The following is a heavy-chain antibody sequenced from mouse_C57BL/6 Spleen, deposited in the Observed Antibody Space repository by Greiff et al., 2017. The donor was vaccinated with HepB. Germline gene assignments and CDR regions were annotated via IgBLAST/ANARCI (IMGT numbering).Heavy chain of an antibody. J-gene: IGHJ1*03. D-gene: IGHD2-3*01. CDR1: GYTFTSYW. V-gene: IGHV1-50*01. CDR3: ASPYDGYPHWYFDV. CDR2: IDPSDSYT. Sequence: VQLQQPGAELVKPGASVKLSCKASGYTFTSYWMQWVKQRPGQGLEWIGEIDPSDSYTNYNQKFKGKATLTVDTSSSTAYMQLSSLTSEDSAVYYCASPYDGYPHWYFDVWGTGTTVTVSS.